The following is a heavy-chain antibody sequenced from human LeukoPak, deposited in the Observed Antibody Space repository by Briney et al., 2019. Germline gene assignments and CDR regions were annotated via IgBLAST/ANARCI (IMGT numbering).Heavy chain of an antibody. CDR3: ASVQVESSWYFDY. J-gene: IGHJ4*02. Sequence: GGSLRLSFAASEFTFSSYGMNWVRQAPGKGLEWVSSISCSSSYIYYADSVKGRFTISRDNAKNSLYLQMNSLRAEDTAVYYSASVQVESSWYFDYWGQGTLVTVSS. V-gene: IGHV3-21*01. CDR2: ISCSSSYI. D-gene: IGHD1-1*01. CDR1: EFTFSSYG.